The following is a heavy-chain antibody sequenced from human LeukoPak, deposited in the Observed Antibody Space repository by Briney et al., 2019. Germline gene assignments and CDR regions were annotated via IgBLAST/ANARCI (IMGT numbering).Heavy chain of an antibody. V-gene: IGHV1-2*06. D-gene: IGHD3-10*01. CDR2: INPNNGGT. J-gene: IGHJ6*02. CDR1: GYTFTDYY. CDR3: ARDAPSNYYYGSGSGDV. Sequence: ASVKVSCKASGYTFTDYYIHWVRQAPGQGLEWMGRINPNNGGTNYAQKLQGRVTMTTDTSTSTAYMELRSLRSDDTAVYYCARDAPSNYYYGSGSGDVWGQGTTVTVSS.